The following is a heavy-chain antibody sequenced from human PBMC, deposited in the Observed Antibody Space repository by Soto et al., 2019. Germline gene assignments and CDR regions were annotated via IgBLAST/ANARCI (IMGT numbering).Heavy chain of an antibody. CDR3: AIDMRPRDEYSSSSTVAYYYGMDV. J-gene: IGHJ6*02. V-gene: IGHV3-30*03. Sequence: QVHLVESGGGVVQPGRSLRLSCAASGFIFSSYGIHWVRQAPCKGLEWVTVISYDGNNKYYVDSVKGRCTISRDNSKNTLSLQMNSLRAEDTAVYFCAIDMRPRDEYSSSSTVAYYYGMDVWGQGTTVTVSS. D-gene: IGHD6-6*01. CDR2: ISYDGNNK. CDR1: GFIFSSYG.